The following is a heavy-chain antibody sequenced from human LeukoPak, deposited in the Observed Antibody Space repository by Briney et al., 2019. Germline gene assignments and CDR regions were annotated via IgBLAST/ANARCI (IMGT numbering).Heavy chain of an antibody. CDR3: ASTVCSAIRCSVANCFDP. CDR2: IYYSGSTY. D-gene: IGHD2-2*01. V-gene: IGHV4-30-4*08. J-gene: IGHJ5*02. Sequence: SETLSLTCTVSGRSISRGDYYWSWIRQSPGKGLEWIGCIYYSGSTYYYNPSLKSRITISVDTSKNQFSLKLSSVTVAYTAIDYCASTVCSAIRCSVANCFDPGGQGTLVTVSS. CDR1: GRSISRGDYY.